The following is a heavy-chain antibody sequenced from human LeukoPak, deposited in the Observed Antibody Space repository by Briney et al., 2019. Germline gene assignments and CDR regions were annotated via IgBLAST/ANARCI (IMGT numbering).Heavy chain of an antibody. CDR1: GFTFSSYW. CDR2: IKQDGSEK. D-gene: IGHD7-27*01. CDR3: ARDKMTGDSYFDY. J-gene: IGHJ4*02. V-gene: IGHV3-7*01. Sequence: GGSLRLSCAASGFTFSSYWMSWVRQAPGKGLEWVAHIKQDGSEKNYVDSVKGRFTISRDNAKNSLLLQMDGLRAEDAAVYYRARDKMTGDSYFDYWGQGTLVTVSS.